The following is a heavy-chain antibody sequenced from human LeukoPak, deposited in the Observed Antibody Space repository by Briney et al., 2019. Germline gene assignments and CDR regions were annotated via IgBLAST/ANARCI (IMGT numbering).Heavy chain of an antibody. Sequence: GGSLRLSCAASGFTFSSYAMSWVRQAPGKGLEWVSSISVNGRTTYYADSVKGRFTISRDSSKNTLYLQMNSLRAEDTAIYYCARVFGGTYGGDYWGQGTLVTVSS. CDR3: ARVFGGTYGGDY. CDR2: ISVNGRTT. J-gene: IGHJ4*02. D-gene: IGHD1-26*01. CDR1: GFTFSSYA. V-gene: IGHV3-23*01.